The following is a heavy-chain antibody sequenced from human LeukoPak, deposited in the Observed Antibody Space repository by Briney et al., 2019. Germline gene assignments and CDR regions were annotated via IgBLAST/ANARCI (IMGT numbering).Heavy chain of an antibody. V-gene: IGHV6-1*01. CDR3: AREVVVVCSSTSCYTDYYYMDV. D-gene: IGHD2-2*02. J-gene: IGHJ6*03. CDR1: GDSVSSNSAA. CDR2: TYYRSKWYN. Sequence: SQTLSLTCAISGDSVSSNSAAWNWIRQSPSRGLEWLGRTYYRSKWYNDHAVSVKSRITINPDTSKNQFSLQLNSVTPEDTAVYYCAREVVVVCSSTSCYTDYYYMDVWGKGTTVTVSS.